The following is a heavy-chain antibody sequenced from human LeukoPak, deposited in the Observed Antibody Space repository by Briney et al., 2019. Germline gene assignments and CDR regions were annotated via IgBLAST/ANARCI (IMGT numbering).Heavy chain of an antibody. CDR1: GFTFDDYA. V-gene: IGHV3-9*01. J-gene: IGHJ6*02. CDR3: AKDIGRGYPYYYGMDV. D-gene: IGHD5-18*01. CDR2: ISWNSGSI. Sequence: GRSLRLSCAASGFTFDDYAMHWVRQAPGKGLEWVSGISWNSGSIGYADSVKGRFTISRDNAKNSLYLQMNSLRAEDTALYYCAKDIGRGYPYYYGMDVWGQGTTVTVSS.